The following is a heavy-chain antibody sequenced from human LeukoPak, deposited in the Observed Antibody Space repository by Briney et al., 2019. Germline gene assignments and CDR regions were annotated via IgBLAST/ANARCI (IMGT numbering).Heavy chain of an antibody. J-gene: IGHJ6*02. CDR3: ARDYYDSGGYYYNGMDV. Sequence: SVKVSCKASGGTFSSYAISWVRQAPGQGLEWMGGIIPIFGTANYAQKFQGRVTITADESASTAYMELSSLRSEDTAVYYCARDYYDSGGYYYNGMDVWGQGTTVTVSS. CDR2: IIPIFGTA. D-gene: IGHD3-22*01. CDR1: GGTFSSYA. V-gene: IGHV1-69*13.